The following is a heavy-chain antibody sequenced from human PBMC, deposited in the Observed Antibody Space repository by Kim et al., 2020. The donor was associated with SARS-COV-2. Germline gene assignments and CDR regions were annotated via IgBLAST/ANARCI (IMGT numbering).Heavy chain of an antibody. D-gene: IGHD3-3*01. V-gene: IGHV3-23*01. CDR2: ISGGGART. J-gene: IGHJ4*02. CDR3: AKGFWSA. Sequence: GGSLRLSCAASGFTFTSHTMNWVRQAPGKGLEWVSGISGGGARTNVADSVKGRFTISRDNSNNTVYLQINSLRAEDTAVYYCAKGFWSAWGQGSRVTASS. CDR1: GFTFTSHT.